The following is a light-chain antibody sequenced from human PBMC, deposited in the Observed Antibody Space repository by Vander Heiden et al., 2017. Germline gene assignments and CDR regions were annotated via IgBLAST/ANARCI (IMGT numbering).Light chain of an antibody. Sequence: DIVMTQSPDSLAVSLGARATIHCKSSQSVLYSSNNKNYLAWYQQKPGQPPKLLIYWASTRESGVPARFSGSGSGTDFTLTISSLQAEDVAVYYCQQYYSTPYTFGQGTKLEIK. CDR1: QSVLYSSNNKNY. CDR2: WAS. V-gene: IGKV4-1*01. CDR3: QQYYSTPYT. J-gene: IGKJ2*01.